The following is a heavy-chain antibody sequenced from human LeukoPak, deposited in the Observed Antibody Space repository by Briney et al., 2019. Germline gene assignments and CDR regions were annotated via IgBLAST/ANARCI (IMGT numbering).Heavy chain of an antibody. D-gene: IGHD5-12*01. J-gene: IGHJ4*02. CDR1: GYTFTGYY. CDR3: ARVDAIVATTPDY. V-gene: IGHV1-2*02. CDR2: INPNSGGT. Sequence: ASVKVSCKASGYTFTGYYMHWVRQAPGQGLGWMGWINPNSGGTNYARKFQGRVTMTRDTSISTAYMELSRLRSDDTAVYYCARVDAIVATTPDYWGQGTLVTVSS.